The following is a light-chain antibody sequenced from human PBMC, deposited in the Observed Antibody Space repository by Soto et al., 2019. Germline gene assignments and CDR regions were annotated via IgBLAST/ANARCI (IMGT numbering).Light chain of an antibody. CDR1: QSVTTH. CDR3: QQCGCSTRT. CDR2: SAS. Sequence: VLTQSPATLSLSPGERATLSCRASQSVTTHLAWYQQKPGQAPRLIIHSASSRATGIPDRITGSGSGTDFTLSISRLEPEDFAVYYCQQCGCSTRTFGQGTKVEI. V-gene: IGKV3-20*01. J-gene: IGKJ1*01.